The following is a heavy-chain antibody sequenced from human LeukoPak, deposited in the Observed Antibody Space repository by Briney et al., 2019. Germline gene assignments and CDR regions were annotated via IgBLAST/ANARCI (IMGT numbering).Heavy chain of an antibody. D-gene: IGHD3-10*02. J-gene: IGHJ5*02. CDR1: GGSFSGYY. CDR3: ARGKSGLFGELLRGSWFDP. V-gene: IGHV4-34*01. Sequence: SETLSLTCAVYGGSFSGYYRSWIRQPPGKGLEWIGEINHSGSTNYNPSLKSRVTISVDTSKNQFSLNLSSVTAADTAVYYCARGKSGLFGELLRGSWFDPWGQGTLVTVSS. CDR2: INHSGST.